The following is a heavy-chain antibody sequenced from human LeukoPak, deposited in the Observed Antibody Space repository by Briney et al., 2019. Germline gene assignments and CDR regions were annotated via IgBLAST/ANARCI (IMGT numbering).Heavy chain of an antibody. CDR2: INHSGST. V-gene: IGHV4-34*01. J-gene: IGHJ4*02. D-gene: IGHD6-13*01. CDR3: ARGVYIAAAQYGY. CDR1: GGSFSGYY. Sequence: SETLSLTCAVYGGSFSGYYWSWIRQPPGKGLEWIGEINHSGSTNYNPSLKSRVSISLDTSKNQFSLKLSSVTAADTAAYYCARGVYIAAAQYGYWGQGTLVTVSS.